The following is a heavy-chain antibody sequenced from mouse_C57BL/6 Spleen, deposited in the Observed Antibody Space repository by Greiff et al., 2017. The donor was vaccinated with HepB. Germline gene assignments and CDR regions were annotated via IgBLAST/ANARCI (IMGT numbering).Heavy chain of an antibody. Sequence: DVMLVESGGGLVKPGGSLKLSCAASGFTFSDYGMHWVRQAPEKGLEWVAYISSGSSTIYYADTVTGRFTISRDNAKNTLFLQMTSLRSEDTAMYYCARLAVVALDYWGQGTTLTVSS. CDR1: GFTFSDYG. V-gene: IGHV5-17*01. CDR2: ISSGSSTI. J-gene: IGHJ2*01. D-gene: IGHD1-1*01. CDR3: ARLAVVALDY.